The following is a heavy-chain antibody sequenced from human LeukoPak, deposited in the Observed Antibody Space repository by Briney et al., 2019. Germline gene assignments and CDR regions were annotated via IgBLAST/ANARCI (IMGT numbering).Heavy chain of an antibody. CDR1: GFTFSSYS. J-gene: IGHJ4*02. CDR2: ISSISSYK. CDR3: ARDSIRNYHYVWGSYRYTYYFDY. D-gene: IGHD3-16*02. Sequence: PGRSLRLSCAASGFTFSSYSMNWVRQAPGKGLEWASSISSISSYKYYADSVKGRFTIARDNAKNSLYLQMNSLRAENTAVYYCARDSIRNYHYVWGSYRYTYYFDYWGQGTLVTVSS. V-gene: IGHV3-21*01.